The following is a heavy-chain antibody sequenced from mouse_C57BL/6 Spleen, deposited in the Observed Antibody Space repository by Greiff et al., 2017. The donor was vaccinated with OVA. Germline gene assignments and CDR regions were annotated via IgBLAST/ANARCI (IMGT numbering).Heavy chain of an antibody. V-gene: IGHV1-50*01. J-gene: IGHJ1*03. D-gene: IGHD1-1*01. CDR1: GYTFTSYW. CDR3: ARYGRGYWYFDV. CDR2: IDPSDSYT. Sequence: QVQLQQPGAELVKPGASVKLSCKASGYTFTSYWMQWVKQRPGQGLEWIGEIDPSDSYTNYNQKFKGKATLTVDTSSSTAYMQLSSLTSEDSAVYYCARYGRGYWYFDVWGTGTTVTVSS.